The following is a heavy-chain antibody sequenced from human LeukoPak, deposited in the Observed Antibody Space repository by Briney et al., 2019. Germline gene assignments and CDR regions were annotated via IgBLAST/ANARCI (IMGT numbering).Heavy chain of an antibody. D-gene: IGHD1-26*01. CDR1: GFSFSGYS. J-gene: IGHJ4*02. CDR2: ISSSSSTI. CDR3: ARDLQVGATILAY. V-gene: IGHV3-48*02. Sequence: PGGSLRLSCAASGFSFSGYSLNWVRQAPGKGLEWVSYISSSSSTIYYADSVRGRFTISRDNAKNSLYLQMNSLRDEDTAVYYCARDLQVGATILAYWGQGTLVTVLS.